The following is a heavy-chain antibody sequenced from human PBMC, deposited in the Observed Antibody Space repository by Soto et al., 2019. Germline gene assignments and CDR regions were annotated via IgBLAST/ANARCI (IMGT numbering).Heavy chain of an antibody. J-gene: IGHJ4*02. CDR3: ARASDQWLVHATDLGLYDY. V-gene: IGHV4-31*03. D-gene: IGHD6-19*01. CDR1: GGSISSGGYY. CDR2: IYYSGST. Sequence: PSETLSLTCTVSGGSISSGGYYWSWIRQHPGKGLEWIGYIYYSGSTYYNPSLKSRVTISVDTSKNQFSLKLSSVTAADTAVYYCARASDQWLVHATDLGLYDYWGQGTLVTVSS.